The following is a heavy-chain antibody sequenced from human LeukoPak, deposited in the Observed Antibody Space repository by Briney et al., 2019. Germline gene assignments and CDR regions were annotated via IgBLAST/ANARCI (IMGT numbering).Heavy chain of an antibody. D-gene: IGHD3-22*01. J-gene: IGHJ3*02. CDR1: GGSISSYY. V-gene: IGHV4-4*07. CDR3: ARGPYSYDISGAFDI. Sequence: SETLSLTCTVSGGSISSYYWSWIRQPAGKGLEWIGRIYTSGRTNNNPSLKSRVTMSVDTSKNQLSLKLSSVTAADTAVYFCARGPYSYDISGAFDIWGQGTMVTVSS. CDR2: IYTSGRT.